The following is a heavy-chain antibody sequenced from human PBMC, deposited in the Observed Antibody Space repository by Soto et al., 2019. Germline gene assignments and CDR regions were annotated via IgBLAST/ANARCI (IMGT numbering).Heavy chain of an antibody. Sequence: SDTLSRTYSISGGAISISSYYWGCIRQPPGKGLEWIGSIYYSGSTYYNPSLKCRVTISVDTSKNQFSLKLSFVTAADTAVYYCARTLWFYYYYGMDVWGQGTTVS. CDR1: GGAISISSYY. D-gene: IGHD3-10*01. CDR2: IYYSGST. V-gene: IGHV4-39*01. CDR3: ARTLWFYYYYGMDV. J-gene: IGHJ6*02.